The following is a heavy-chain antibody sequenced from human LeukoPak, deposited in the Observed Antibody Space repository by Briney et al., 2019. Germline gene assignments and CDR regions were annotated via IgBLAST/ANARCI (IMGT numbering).Heavy chain of an antibody. D-gene: IGHD3-3*01. CDR1: GFTFSRYW. CDR3: AGDLEWDDVFDI. Sequence: GGSLRLSCAASGFTFSRYWMHWVRQAPGKGLVWVSRINGDGSSTSYADSVKGRFTISRDNAKNTLYLQISSLRDEDTAVYYCAGDLEWDDVFDIWGQGTMVTVSS. V-gene: IGHV3-74*01. CDR2: INGDGSST. J-gene: IGHJ3*02.